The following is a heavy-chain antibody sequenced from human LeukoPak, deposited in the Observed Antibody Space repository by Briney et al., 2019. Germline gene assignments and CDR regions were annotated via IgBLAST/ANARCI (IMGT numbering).Heavy chain of an antibody. D-gene: IGHD3-3*01. V-gene: IGHV1-69*06. CDR3: ARDFRGGYDFWSGYYTPYYFDY. CDR2: IIPIFGTA. Sequence: SVKVSCKASGGTFSSYAISWVRQAPGQGLEWMGGIIPIFGTANYAQKFQGRVTITADKSTSTAYMELSSLRSEDTAVYYCARDFRGGYDFWSGYYTPYYFDYWGQGTLVTVSP. CDR1: GGTFSSYA. J-gene: IGHJ4*02.